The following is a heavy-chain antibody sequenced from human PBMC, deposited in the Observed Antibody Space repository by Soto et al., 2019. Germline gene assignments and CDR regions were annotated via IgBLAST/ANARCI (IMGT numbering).Heavy chain of an antibody. D-gene: IGHD2-21*02. Sequence: ASVKVSCKASGYTFTSYSMHWVRQAPGQRLEWMGWINAGNGNTKYSQKFQGRVTITRDTSASTAYMELSSLRSEDTAVYYCARSIVVVTALDYWGQGTLVTVSP. CDR2: INAGNGNT. CDR3: ARSIVVVTALDY. CDR1: GYTFTSYS. V-gene: IGHV1-3*01. J-gene: IGHJ4*02.